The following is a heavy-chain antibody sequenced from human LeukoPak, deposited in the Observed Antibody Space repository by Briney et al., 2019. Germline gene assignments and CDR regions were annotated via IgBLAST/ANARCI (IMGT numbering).Heavy chain of an antibody. D-gene: IGHD6-13*01. Sequence: PGGSLRLSCAASGFTFSTYWMHWVRQAPGKGLVWISRINNDGSTTIYADSVKGRFTISRDNAKNTLYLQMNSLRAEDTAVYYCARGSSSWYVYWGQGTLVTVSS. CDR3: ARGSSSWYVY. CDR1: GFTFSTYW. J-gene: IGHJ4*02. CDR2: INNDGSTT. V-gene: IGHV3-74*01.